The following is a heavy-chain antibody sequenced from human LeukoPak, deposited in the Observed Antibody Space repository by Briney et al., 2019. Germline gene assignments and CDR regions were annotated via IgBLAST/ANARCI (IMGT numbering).Heavy chain of an antibody. D-gene: IGHD1-26*01. Sequence: GGSLRLSCAASGFTFSSYSMNWVRQAPGKGLEWVSYISSSSSTIYYADSVKGRFTISRDNAKNSLYLQMNSLRAEDAAVYYCAKDQSPKNIVGATLVYWGQGTLVTVSS. CDR3: AKDQSPKNIVGATLVY. V-gene: IGHV3-48*01. J-gene: IGHJ4*02. CDR1: GFTFSSYS. CDR2: ISSSSSTI.